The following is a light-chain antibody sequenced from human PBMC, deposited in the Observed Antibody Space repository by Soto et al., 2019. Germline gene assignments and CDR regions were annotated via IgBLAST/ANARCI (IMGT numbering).Light chain of an antibody. V-gene: IGKV3-11*01. CDR3: RQRYNWPLT. J-gene: IGKJ4*01. Sequence: TVLTQSPATLSLSPGERATLSCKASQSIGNSLGWFKQKPGQAPRLLIDDAFNRATGILARFTGSGSGSDFTFTISSLEPEDFGVYYCRQRYNWPLTFGGGTKVDIK. CDR1: QSIGNS. CDR2: DAF.